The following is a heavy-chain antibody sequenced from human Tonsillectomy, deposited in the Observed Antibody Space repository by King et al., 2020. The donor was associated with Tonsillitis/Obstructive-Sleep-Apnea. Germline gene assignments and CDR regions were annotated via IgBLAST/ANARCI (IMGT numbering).Heavy chain of an antibody. J-gene: IGHJ4*02. CDR2: IYYSGST. Sequence: LQLQESGPGLVKPSETLSLTCTVSGGSISSSSYYWGWIRQPPGKGLEWIGSIYYSGSTYYNPSLKSRVTISVDTSKNQFSLTLSSVTAADTAVYYCARLSNFPKGASHFDYWGQGTLVTVSS. D-gene: IGHD1-26*01. CDR3: ARLSNFPKGASHFDY. CDR1: GGSISSSSYY. V-gene: IGHV4-39*01.